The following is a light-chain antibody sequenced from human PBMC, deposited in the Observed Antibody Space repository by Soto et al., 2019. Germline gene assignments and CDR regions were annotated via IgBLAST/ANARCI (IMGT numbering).Light chain of an antibody. Sequence: EVVLTQSPGTLSLSPGERATLSCRTSQSVSASQLAWYQQKPGQAPRLLIYDASTRAAGIPARFIGSGSGTDFTLTISRLEPEDFAVYYCQQYGSSPETFGQGTKVDI. V-gene: IGKV3-20*01. CDR3: QQYGSSPET. CDR2: DAS. CDR1: QSVSASQ. J-gene: IGKJ1*01.